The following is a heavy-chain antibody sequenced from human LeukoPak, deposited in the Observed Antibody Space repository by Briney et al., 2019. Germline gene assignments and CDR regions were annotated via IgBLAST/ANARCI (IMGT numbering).Heavy chain of an antibody. D-gene: IGHD3-10*01. CDR1: GFTFSSYG. CDR2: IRYDGSNK. V-gene: IGHV3-30*02. Sequence: GGSLRLSCAASGFTFSSYGMHWVRQAPGKGLEWVAFIRYDGSNKYYADSVKGRFTISRDNSKNTLYLQMSSLRAGDTAVYYCAKDPGSGSYYFNYWGQGTLATVSS. CDR3: AKDPGSGSYYFNY. J-gene: IGHJ4*02.